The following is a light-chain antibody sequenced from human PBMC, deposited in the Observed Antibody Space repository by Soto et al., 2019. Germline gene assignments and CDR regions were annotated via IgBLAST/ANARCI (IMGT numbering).Light chain of an antibody. CDR1: QSVSNSY. CDR3: QQYGSSLTWT. Sequence: EIVLTQSPGTLSLSPGERATLSCRASQSVSNSYLAWYQQKPGQAPRLLIYGASSRATGIPDRFSGSGSGTDFTLTISRLEPEDFAVYYCQQYGSSLTWTFGQGTKV. CDR2: GAS. J-gene: IGKJ1*01. V-gene: IGKV3-20*01.